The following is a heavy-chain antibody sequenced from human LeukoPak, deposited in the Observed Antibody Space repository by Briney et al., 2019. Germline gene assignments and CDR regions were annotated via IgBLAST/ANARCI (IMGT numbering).Heavy chain of an antibody. Sequence: SETLSLTCTVSGGSISSYYWSWIRQPPGKGLEWIGYIYYSGCTNYNPSLKSRVTISVDTSKNQFSLKLSSVTAADTAVYYCARGKYCYDSSGYYQVRIYYYYGMDVWGQGTTVTVSS. CDR3: ARGKYCYDSSGYYQVRIYYYYGMDV. CDR2: IYYSGCT. D-gene: IGHD3-22*01. CDR1: GGSISSYY. V-gene: IGHV4-59*01. J-gene: IGHJ6*02.